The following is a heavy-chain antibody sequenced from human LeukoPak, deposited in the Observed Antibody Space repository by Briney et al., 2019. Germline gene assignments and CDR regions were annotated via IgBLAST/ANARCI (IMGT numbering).Heavy chain of an antibody. CDR1: GVSISRYY. D-gene: IGHD6-13*01. J-gene: IGHJ2*01. Sequence: SETLSLTCAVSGVSISRYYWTWIRQPAGKGLEWIGLIYTSGTTNYNPSVKSRVTMSVDTSKNQFSLKLNSVTAADTAVYYCARKAASNWYFDLWGRGTLVTVSS. V-gene: IGHV4-4*07. CDR3: ARKAASNWYFDL. CDR2: IYTSGTT.